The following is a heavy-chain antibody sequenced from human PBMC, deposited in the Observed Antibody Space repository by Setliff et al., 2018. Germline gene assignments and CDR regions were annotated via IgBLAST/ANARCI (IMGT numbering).Heavy chain of an antibody. CDR2: IYHNGNT. D-gene: IGHD5-18*01. CDR3: ARDRTAYSYGLDV. CDR1: GGSISPYF. V-gene: IGHV4-59*01. J-gene: IGHJ6*02. Sequence: SETLSLTCTVSGGSISPYFWSWVRQPPGKGLEWIGYIYHNGNTNFNPSLKTRVTMSVDTSKNQFALNLKSVTAADTAVYYCARDRTAYSYGLDVWGQGTTVTVSS.